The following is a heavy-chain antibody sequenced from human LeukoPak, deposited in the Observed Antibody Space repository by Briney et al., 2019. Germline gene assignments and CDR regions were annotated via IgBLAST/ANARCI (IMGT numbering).Heavy chain of an antibody. J-gene: IGHJ4*02. CDR3: AKGSYGDYEEVGDY. V-gene: IGHV3-21*01. CDR2: ISASSNFI. CDR1: KFTFSTYN. D-gene: IGHD4-17*01. Sequence: PGGSLRLSCAASKFTFSTYNMNWVRQAPGKGLEWVSSISASSNFIYYADSVKGRFTVSRDNAKNTLYLQMNSLRTEDTAVYYCAKGSYGDYEEVGDYWGQGTLVTVSS.